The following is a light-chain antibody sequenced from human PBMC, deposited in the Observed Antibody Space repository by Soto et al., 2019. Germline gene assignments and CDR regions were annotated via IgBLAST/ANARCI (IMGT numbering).Light chain of an antibody. CDR3: SSYAGSNNSYV. J-gene: IGLJ1*01. Sequence: SALTQPSSASGSPGQSVTISCTGTSSDVGGYNYVSWYQQHPGKAPKLMIYEVSKRPSGVPDRFSGSKSGNTASLTVSGLQAEDEADYYCSSYAGSNNSYVFGTGTKLTVL. V-gene: IGLV2-8*01. CDR2: EVS. CDR1: SSDVGGYNY.